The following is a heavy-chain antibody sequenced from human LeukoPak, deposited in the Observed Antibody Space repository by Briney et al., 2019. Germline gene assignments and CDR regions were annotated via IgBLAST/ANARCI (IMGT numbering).Heavy chain of an antibody. CDR3: ARDDNWVFDY. CDR2: IRGSSTI. V-gene: IGHV3-69-1*01. D-gene: IGHD1-20*01. J-gene: IGHJ4*02. CDR1: EFTFSDYN. Sequence: GGSLRLSCAASEFTFSDYNMRWIRQAPGKGLEWISYIRGSSTISYADSVKGRFTISSDNAKNSLYLRMNSLTAEDTAIYYCARDDNWVFDYWGQGALVTVSS.